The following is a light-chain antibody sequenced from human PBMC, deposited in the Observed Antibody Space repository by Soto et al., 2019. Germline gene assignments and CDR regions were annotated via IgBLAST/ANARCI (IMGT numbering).Light chain of an antibody. Sequence: EIVMTQSPATLSVSPGERATLSCRASQSISNNLAWYQQKPGQTPRLLIYDASTRATGIPARFSGSGSGTEFTLTISSLQSEDFAVYYCQQYNNWPPYTFGKGTKLEIK. J-gene: IGKJ2*01. CDR1: QSISNN. V-gene: IGKV3-15*01. CDR3: QQYNNWPPYT. CDR2: DAS.